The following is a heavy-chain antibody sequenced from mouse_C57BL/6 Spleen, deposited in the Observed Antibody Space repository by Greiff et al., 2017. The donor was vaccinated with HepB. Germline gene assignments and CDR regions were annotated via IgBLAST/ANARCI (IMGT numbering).Heavy chain of an antibody. D-gene: IGHD1-1*01. CDR1: GFNINDYY. CDR3: SGSGYYGSSYGYFDD. J-gene: IGHJ1*03. V-gene: IGHV14-2*01. Sequence: EVQLQQSGAELVKPGASVKLSCTASGFNINDYYMHWVKQRTEQGLEWIGRIDPEDGDTKYDPKFQGKATITADKSSNTAYLQLRSLTSEDTAVSYYSGSGYYGSSYGYFDDWGTGTTVTVSS. CDR2: IDPEDGDT.